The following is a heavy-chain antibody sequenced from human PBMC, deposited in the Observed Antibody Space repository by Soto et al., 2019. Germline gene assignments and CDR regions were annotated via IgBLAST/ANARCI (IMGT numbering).Heavy chain of an antibody. CDR3: AGYYDSSGYYVGNWFDP. D-gene: IGHD3-22*01. CDR2: IYYSGST. Sequence: SETLFLTCTVSGGSISSYYWSWIRQPPGKGLEWIGYIYYSGSTNYNPSLKSRVTISVDTSKNQLSLKLSSVTAADTAVYYCAGYYDSSGYYVGNWFDPWGQGTLVTVSS. CDR1: GGSISSYY. V-gene: IGHV4-59*01. J-gene: IGHJ5*02.